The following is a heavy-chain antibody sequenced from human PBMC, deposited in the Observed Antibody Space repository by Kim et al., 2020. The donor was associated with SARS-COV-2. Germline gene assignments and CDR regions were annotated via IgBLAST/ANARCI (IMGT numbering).Heavy chain of an antibody. J-gene: IGHJ6*02. CDR3: ASRSAAILYGMDV. V-gene: IGHV3-64*01. CDR2: ISSNGGST. CDR1: GFTFSSYA. Sequence: GGSLRLSCAASGFTFSSYAMHWVRQAPVKGLEYVSAISSNGGSTYYANSVKGRFTISRDNSKNTLYLQMGSLRAEDMAVYYCASRSAAILYGMDVWGQGTTVTVSS. D-gene: IGHD2-2*01.